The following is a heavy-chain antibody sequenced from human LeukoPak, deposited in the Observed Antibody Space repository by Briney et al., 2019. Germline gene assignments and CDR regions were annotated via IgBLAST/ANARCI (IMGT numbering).Heavy chain of an antibody. J-gene: IGHJ4*02. CDR3: ARVRAVTIFDY. D-gene: IGHD4-17*01. CDR2: IYYSGST. CDR1: GGSFSSGSYY. V-gene: IGHV4-61*01. Sequence: PSETLSLTCTVSGGSFSSGSYYWSWIRQPPGKGLEWIGYIYYSGSTNYNPSLKSRVTISVDTSKNQFSLKLSSVTAADTAVYYCARVRAVTIFDYWGRGTLVTVSS.